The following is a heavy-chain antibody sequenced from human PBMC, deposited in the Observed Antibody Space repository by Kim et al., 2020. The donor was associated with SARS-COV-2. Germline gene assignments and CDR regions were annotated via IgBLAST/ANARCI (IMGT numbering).Heavy chain of an antibody. D-gene: IGHD1-26*01. J-gene: IGHJ4*02. Sequence: GGSLRLSCAASGFAFRSYWMSWARQAPGKGLEWVANIKEDGSETYYADSVRGRFTISRDNAKNSLYLQISSLKAEDTAVYYCTSPRAVSNQGLHYWGQGTLVTVSS. CDR3: TSPRAVSNQGLHY. V-gene: IGHV3-7*01. CDR1: GFAFRSYW. CDR2: IKEDGSET.